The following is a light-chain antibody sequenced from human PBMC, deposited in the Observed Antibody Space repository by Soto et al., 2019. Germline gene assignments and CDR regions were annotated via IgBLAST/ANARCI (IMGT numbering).Light chain of an antibody. CDR2: YDK. CDR3: QSYDSTLSAYV. Sequence: QSVLTQPPSVSGAPGQRVTISCTGSSSNIGSNYDVHWYQQVPGTAPRVLIYYDKNRPSGVPDRFSASRSGSSAFLTITGLQAEDEADYYCQSYDSTLSAYVFGDGTKVTVL. V-gene: IGLV1-40*01. CDR1: SSNIGSNYD. J-gene: IGLJ1*01.